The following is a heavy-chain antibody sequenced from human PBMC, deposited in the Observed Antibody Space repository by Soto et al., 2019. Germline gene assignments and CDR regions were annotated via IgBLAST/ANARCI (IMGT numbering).Heavy chain of an antibody. D-gene: IGHD1-7*01. CDR1: GLTFSSYW. J-gene: IGHJ4*02. CDR3: ARGDWGGWNWYYFDY. Sequence: EVQLVESGGGLVQPGGSLRLSCAASGLTFSSYWMSWVRQAPGKGLEWVANIKHDGSEKYYVDSVKGRFTISRDNAKDALYLKMNGLRAEDTAVYYCARGDWGGWNWYYFDYWGQGTLVTVSS. V-gene: IGHV3-7*04. CDR2: IKHDGSEK.